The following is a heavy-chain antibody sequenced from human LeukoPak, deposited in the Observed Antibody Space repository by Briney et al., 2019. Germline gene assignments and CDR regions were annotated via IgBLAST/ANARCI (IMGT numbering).Heavy chain of an antibody. D-gene: IGHD3-22*01. V-gene: IGHV3-30*18. Sequence: GGSLRLSCPAYGFTFSSYGMHWVRQAPGKGLEWVAVISYDGSNTSHADSVKGRFTISRDNSKNTLYLQMNSLRAEDTAVYYCAKDVRGRRITMIVAGYDYWGQGTLVTVSS. CDR2: ISYDGSNT. J-gene: IGHJ4*02. CDR1: GFTFSSYG. CDR3: AKDVRGRRITMIVAGYDY.